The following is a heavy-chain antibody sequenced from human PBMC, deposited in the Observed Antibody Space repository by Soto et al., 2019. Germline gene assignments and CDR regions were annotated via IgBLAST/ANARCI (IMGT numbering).Heavy chain of an antibody. J-gene: IGHJ6*02. V-gene: IGHV3-7*01. CDR1: EFTFSSFY. CDR2: IKQDGSEK. Sequence: GGSLRLSCAASEFTFSSFYMSWVRQAPGKGLEWAANIKQDGSEKYYVDSVKGRFSISRDNAKSSLYLQMNSLRAEDTAVYYCARDRGWYGMDVWGQGTTVTV. CDR3: ARDRGWYGMDV. D-gene: IGHD6-19*01.